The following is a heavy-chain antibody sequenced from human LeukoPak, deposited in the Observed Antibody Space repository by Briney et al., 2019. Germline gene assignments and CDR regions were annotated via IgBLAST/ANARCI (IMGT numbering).Heavy chain of an antibody. Sequence: GASVKVSCKASGYTFTGYYMHWVRQAPGQGLEWMGWINPNSGGTNYAQKFQGRVTMTRVTPTSTVYMELSSLRSEDTAVYYCARERGTFGGVIADYWGQGTLVTVSS. CDR3: ARERGTFGGVIADY. CDR2: INPNSGGT. CDR1: GYTFTGYY. D-gene: IGHD3-16*02. V-gene: IGHV1-2*02. J-gene: IGHJ4*02.